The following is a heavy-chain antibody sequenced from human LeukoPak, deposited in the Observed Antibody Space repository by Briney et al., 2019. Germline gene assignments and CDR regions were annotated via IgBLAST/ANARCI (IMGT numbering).Heavy chain of an antibody. Sequence: PSETLSLTCTASDGSINSDFWTWIRQPPGKGLEWIGYIRYSGRTSYNPSLKSRVTISIDTSKNLFSLKLRSVTTADTATYYCARIPDVSGWPFDYWGQGTLVTVSS. CDR3: ARIPDVSGWPFDY. CDR2: IRYSGRT. CDR1: DGSINSDF. D-gene: IGHD6-19*01. V-gene: IGHV4-59*01. J-gene: IGHJ4*02.